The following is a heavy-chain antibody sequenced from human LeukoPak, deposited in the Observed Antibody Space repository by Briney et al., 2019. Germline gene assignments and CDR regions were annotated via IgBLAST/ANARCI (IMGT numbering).Heavy chain of an antibody. J-gene: IGHJ4*02. CDR3: ASFPIFGVVSHFDY. Sequence: SVKVSRKASGGTFSSYAISWVRQAPGQGLEWMGGIIPIFGTANYAQKFQGRVTITTDESTSTAYMELSSLRSEDTAVYYCASFPIFGVVSHFDYWGQGTLVTVSS. V-gene: IGHV1-69*05. CDR1: GGTFSSYA. D-gene: IGHD3-3*01. CDR2: IIPIFGTA.